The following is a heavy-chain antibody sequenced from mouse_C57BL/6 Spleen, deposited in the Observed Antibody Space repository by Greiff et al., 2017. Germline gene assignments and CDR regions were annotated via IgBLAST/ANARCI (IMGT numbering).Heavy chain of an antibody. CDR3: ARETPVITSVVVYWYFDV. CDR1: GFTFSDYY. J-gene: IGHJ1*03. CDR2: INSDGSST. Sequence: DVMLVESEGGLVQPGSSMKLSCTASGFTFSDYYMAWVRQVPEKGLEWVANINSDGSSTKYLDSLKSRFIISRDNAKNILYLQMSSLKSEDTATYYCARETPVITSVVVYWYFDVWGTGTTVTVSS. V-gene: IGHV5-16*01. D-gene: IGHD1-1*01.